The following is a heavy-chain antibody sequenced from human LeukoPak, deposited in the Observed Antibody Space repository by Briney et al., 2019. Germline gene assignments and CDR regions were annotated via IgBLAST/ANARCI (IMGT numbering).Heavy chain of an antibody. CDR1: ELPSGGFA. CDR3: ARELPFVD. D-gene: IGHD2-21*01. Sequence: GRSLGLSCEASELPSGGFAWPGFPRAPGKGLEWVAVISYDGSNKYYADSVKGRFTISRDNSKNTLYLQMNSLRAEDTAVYYCARELPFVDWGQGTLVTVSS. J-gene: IGHJ4*02. CDR2: ISYDGSNK. V-gene: IGHV3-30-3*01.